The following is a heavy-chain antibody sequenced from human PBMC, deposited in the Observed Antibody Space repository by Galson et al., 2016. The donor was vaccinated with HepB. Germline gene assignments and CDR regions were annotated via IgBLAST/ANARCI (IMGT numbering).Heavy chain of an antibody. V-gene: IGHV4-31*03. D-gene: IGHD3-10*01. CDR2: IYHSGNT. Sequence: LSLTCTVFRGSISSGGYYWNWIRQHPGKGLEWIGNIYHSGNTYYNPSLKSRVTISVDTSKNQFSLKLTSVTAADTAVYFCARYYGRYFDVWGRGTLVTVSS. J-gene: IGHJ2*01. CDR1: RGSISSGGYY. CDR3: ARYYGRYFDV.